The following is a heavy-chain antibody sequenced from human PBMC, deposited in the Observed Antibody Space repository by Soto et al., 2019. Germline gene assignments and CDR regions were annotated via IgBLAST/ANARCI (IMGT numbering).Heavy chain of an antibody. Sequence: ASVDVSFQVSGYSLNELDIHWVRQSPGKGRACMGGFDPDYREGHTVYAQRFQDRLTTTEDTSTNTAHMELSSLRSGDTAVYYCATRAPRGRSVGITTVHFDFCGQGTLVTVSA. D-gene: IGHD1-26*01. CDR3: ATRAPRGRSVGITTVHFDF. CDR1: GYSLNELD. V-gene: IGHV1-24*01. J-gene: IGHJ4*02. CDR2: FDPDYREGHT.